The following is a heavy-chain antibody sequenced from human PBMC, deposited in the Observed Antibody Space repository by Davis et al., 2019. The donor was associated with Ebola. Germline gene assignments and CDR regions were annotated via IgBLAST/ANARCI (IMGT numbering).Heavy chain of an antibody. J-gene: IGHJ4*02. CDR1: GYTLTELS. V-gene: IGHV1-24*01. CDR3: AREDTAMVTVDY. Sequence: ASVKVSCKVSGYTLTELSMHWVRQAPGKGLEWMGGFDPEDGETIYAQKFQGRVTITADKSTSTAYMELSSLRSEDTAVYYCAREDTAMVTVDYWGQGTLVTVSS. D-gene: IGHD5-18*01. CDR2: FDPEDGET.